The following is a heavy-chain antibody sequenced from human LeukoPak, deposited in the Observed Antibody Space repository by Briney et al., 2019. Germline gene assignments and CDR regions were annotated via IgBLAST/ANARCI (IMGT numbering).Heavy chain of an antibody. D-gene: IGHD2-15*01. J-gene: IGHJ3*02. CDR1: GFSFITYS. CDR2: ISGVGLVT. CDR3: VSEVSTGGRCYAAFDI. V-gene: IGHV3-21*01. Sequence: GGSLRLSCAASGFSFITYSMSWVRQAPGKGQEWVSSISGVGLVTYHADSVKGRCSISRDNAQRSLYLQMNSLRAEDTAVYYFVSEVSTGGRCYAAFDIWGQGTMVTVSS.